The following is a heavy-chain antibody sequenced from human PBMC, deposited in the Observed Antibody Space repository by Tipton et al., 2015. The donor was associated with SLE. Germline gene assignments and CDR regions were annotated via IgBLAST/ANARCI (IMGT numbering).Heavy chain of an antibody. Sequence: LRLSCTVSGGSISSSSYYWGWIRQPPGKGLEWIGSIYYSGSTYYNPSLKSRVTMSVDTSKNQFSLKLSSVTAADTAVYYCARVGYYYDSSGYYWLAFDIWGQGTMVTVSS. CDR3: ARVGYYYDSSGYYWLAFDI. V-gene: IGHV4-39*07. CDR2: IYYSGST. J-gene: IGHJ3*02. CDR1: GGSISSSSYY. D-gene: IGHD3-22*01.